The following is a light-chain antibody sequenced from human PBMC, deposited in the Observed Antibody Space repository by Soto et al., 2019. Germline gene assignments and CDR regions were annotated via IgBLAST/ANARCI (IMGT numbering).Light chain of an antibody. J-gene: IGKJ1*01. CDR1: QSINNY. Sequence: DIQMTQSPSSLSASVGDRITITCRSSQSINNYLNWYQQRPGKAPKVIIYDLSSLQSGVPSMFSGSASGTDLALTHSNLQPEAFANYYCQHGSCAPPWTFGQGTKGQI. CDR2: DLS. V-gene: IGKV1-39*01. CDR3: QHGSCAPPWT.